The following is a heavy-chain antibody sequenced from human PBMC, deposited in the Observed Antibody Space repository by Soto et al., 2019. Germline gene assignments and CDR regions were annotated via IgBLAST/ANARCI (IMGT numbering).Heavy chain of an antibody. J-gene: IGHJ4*02. CDR2: ISSSSSYI. V-gene: IGHV3-21*01. CDR3: ARVGWEVLDGPIDY. Sequence: EVQLVESGGGLVKPGGSLRLSCAASGFTFSSYSMNWVRQAPGKGLEWVSSISSSSSYIYYADSVKGRFTISRDNAKNSLYLQMNSLRAEDTAVYYCARVGWEVLDGPIDYWGQGTLVTVSS. CDR1: GFTFSSYS. D-gene: IGHD1-26*01.